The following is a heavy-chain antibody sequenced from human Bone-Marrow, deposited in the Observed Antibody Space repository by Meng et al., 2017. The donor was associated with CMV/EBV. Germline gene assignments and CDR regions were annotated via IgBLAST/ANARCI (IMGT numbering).Heavy chain of an antibody. V-gene: IGHV3-30-3*01. CDR1: GFTFSNYW. Sequence: GESLKISCAASGFTFSNYWMTWLRQAPGKGLEWVAVISYDGSNKYYADSVKGRFTISRDNSKNTLYLQMNSLRAEDTAVYYCARGADGVAAPELGYWGQGTLVTVSS. J-gene: IGHJ4*02. CDR2: ISYDGSNK. D-gene: IGHD6-13*01. CDR3: ARGADGVAAPELGY.